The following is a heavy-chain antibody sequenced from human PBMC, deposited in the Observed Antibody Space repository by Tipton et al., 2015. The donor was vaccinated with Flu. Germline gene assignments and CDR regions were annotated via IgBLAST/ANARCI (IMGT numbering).Heavy chain of an antibody. J-gene: IGHJ4*02. V-gene: IGHV3-30-3*01. CDR3: ARDYDRSPTSRLGELSD. D-gene: IGHD3-16*02. Sequence: SLRLSCAASGFTFSSYAMHWVRQAPGKGLEWVAVISYDGSNKYYADSVKGRFTISRDNSKNTLYLQMNSLRAEDTAVYYCARDYDRSPTSRLGELSDWGQGTLVTVSS. CDR2: ISYDGSNK. CDR1: GFTFSSYA.